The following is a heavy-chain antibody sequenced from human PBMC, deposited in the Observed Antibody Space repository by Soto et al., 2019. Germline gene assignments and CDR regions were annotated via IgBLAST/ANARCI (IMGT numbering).Heavy chain of an antibody. CDR2: IKPSGGGP. D-gene: IGHD2-15*01. Sequence: HVQLMQSAAEVKQPGASAKVSCKAPVYTFTNYYTHWLRQVPGQGLQWVGIIKPSGGGPAHAQNFRGRVTRSSDASTTTIYVERVSLICGGAAGCCCGGADMGGDASLDVWVQGTIVTVSS. CDR1: VYTFTNYY. CDR3: GGADMGGDASLDV. J-gene: IGHJ3*01. V-gene: IGHV1-46*03.